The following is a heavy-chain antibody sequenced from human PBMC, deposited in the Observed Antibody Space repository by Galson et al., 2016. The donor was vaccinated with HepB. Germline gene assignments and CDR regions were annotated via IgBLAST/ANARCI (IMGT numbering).Heavy chain of an antibody. CDR3: ARAPGRRTVRRKGLRLKEEWGESTPINRFDP. V-gene: IGHV1-3*01. CDR1: GYIFSNFP. J-gene: IGHJ5*02. Sequence: SCKASGYIFSNFPMHWVRQAPGQRLAWMGWINGGNGDTRYSQKFQGRITITRDTSATTVYLELSSLTSEDTAVYYCARAPGRRTVRRKGLRLKEEWGESTPINRFDPWGQGTLVTVSS. D-gene: IGHD3-3*01. CDR2: INGGNGDT.